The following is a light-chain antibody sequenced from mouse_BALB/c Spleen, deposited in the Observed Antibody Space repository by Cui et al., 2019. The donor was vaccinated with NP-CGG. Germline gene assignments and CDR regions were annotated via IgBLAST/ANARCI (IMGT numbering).Light chain of an antibody. V-gene: IGLV1*01. Sequence: QAAVTQDSALTTSPGETVTLTCRSSPGIVTTSNYANWVQEKPDHLFTGLIGGTNNRAPGVPARFSGSLIGDKAALTITGAQTEDEAIYFCALWYSNHWVFGGGTKLTVL. CDR3: ALWYSNHWV. J-gene: IGLJ1*01. CDR1: PGIVTTSNY. CDR2: GTN.